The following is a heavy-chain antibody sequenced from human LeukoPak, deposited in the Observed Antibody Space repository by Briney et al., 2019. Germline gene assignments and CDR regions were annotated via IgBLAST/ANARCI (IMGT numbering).Heavy chain of an antibody. CDR1: GFTFSDYA. Sequence: GGSLRLSCTASGFTFSDYAMSWVRQAPGKGLEWVGFIRSKAYGGTTEYAASVKGRFTISRDDSKSIAYLQMNSLKTEDTAVYYCTRVSRVRGVIFAFDYWGQGTLVTVSS. V-gene: IGHV3-49*04. J-gene: IGHJ4*02. D-gene: IGHD3-10*01. CDR3: TRVSRVRGVIFAFDY. CDR2: IRSKAYGGTT.